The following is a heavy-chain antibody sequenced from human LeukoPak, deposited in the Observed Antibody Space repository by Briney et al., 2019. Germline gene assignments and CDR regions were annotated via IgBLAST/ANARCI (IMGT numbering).Heavy chain of an antibody. D-gene: IGHD1-20*01. CDR3: ARGSNWNDGYYFDY. J-gene: IGHJ4*02. CDR1: SGSISSYY. CDR2: IYTSGST. Sequence: PSETLSLTCTVSSGSISSYYWSWIRQPAGKGLEWIGRIYTSGSTNYNPSLKSRVTMSVDTSKNQFSLKLSSVTAADTAVYYCARGSNWNDGYYFDYWGQGTLVTVSS. V-gene: IGHV4-4*07.